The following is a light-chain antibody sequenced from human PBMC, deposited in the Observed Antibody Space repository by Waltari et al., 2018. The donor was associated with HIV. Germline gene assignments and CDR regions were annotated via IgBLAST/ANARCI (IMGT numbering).Light chain of an antibody. V-gene: IGKV3-20*01. Sequence: VLTQSPGTLSLSPGARPTLSCRASHHISANFLPWSQHKPGQPPRFLIYGASSRAAGIPDRFSGSGSGTEFTLTISRLEPEDFAVYYCQRYSTSPPYTFGQGTKLEI. J-gene: IGKJ2*01. CDR2: GAS. CDR1: HHISANF. CDR3: QRYSTSPPYT.